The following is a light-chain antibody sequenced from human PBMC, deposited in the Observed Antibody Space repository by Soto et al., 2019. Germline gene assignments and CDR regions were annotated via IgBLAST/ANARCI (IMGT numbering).Light chain of an antibody. Sequence: DIQMTQSPSSQSASVGDRVTITCRASEGIRSHLGWYQQKPGKAPKLLISVASNLQSGVPSRFSGSGSGTEFTLTISSLQHEDFATYYCLQHNYYPRTFGQGTKVEIK. CDR3: LQHNYYPRT. CDR2: VAS. CDR1: EGIRSH. J-gene: IGKJ1*01. V-gene: IGKV1-17*01.